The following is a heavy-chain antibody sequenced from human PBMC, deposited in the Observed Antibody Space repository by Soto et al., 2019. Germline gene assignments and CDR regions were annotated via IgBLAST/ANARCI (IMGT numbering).Heavy chain of an antibody. CDR2: IYSGGST. CDR1: GFTLSSDY. CDR3: ARDPGDRNGMSV. Sequence: EVQLVESGGGLVQPGGSLRLSCAASGFTLSSDYMSWVRQAPGKGLEWVSVIYSGGSTYYADSVKGRFTVSRDISKNMLYLQMNSLRGEDTAVYYCARDPGDRNGMSVWGQGTTVTVSS. J-gene: IGHJ6*02. V-gene: IGHV3-66*01. D-gene: IGHD1-26*01.